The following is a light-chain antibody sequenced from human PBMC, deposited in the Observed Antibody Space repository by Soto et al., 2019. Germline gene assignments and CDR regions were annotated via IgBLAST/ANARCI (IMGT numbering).Light chain of an antibody. J-gene: IGLJ3*02. CDR2: EVA. CDR1: SSDVGGYNF. V-gene: IGLV2-14*03. CDR3: CSHSSSITWM. Sequence: QSVLTQTASVSGSPGQSNTMSCTGTSSDVGGYNFVSWYQQHPGKAPKLIVHEVANRLSGVSGRFSGSKSGNTAFLTISGLQAEDEAVYYCCSHSSSITWMFGGGTQLTVL.